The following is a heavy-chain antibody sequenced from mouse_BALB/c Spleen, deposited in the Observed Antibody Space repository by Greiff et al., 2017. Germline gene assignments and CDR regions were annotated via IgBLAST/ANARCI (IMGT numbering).Heavy chain of an antibody. Sequence: VQLQQSGPELVKPGASVKMSCKASGYTFTSYVMHWVKQKPGQGLEWIGYINPYNDGTKYNEKFKGKATLTSDKSSSTAYMELSSLTSEDSAVYYCARGAARANGWFAYWGQGTLVTVSA. D-gene: IGHD3-1*01. CDR2: INPYNDGT. V-gene: IGHV1-14*01. CDR1: GYTFTSYV. CDR3: ARGAARANGWFAY. J-gene: IGHJ3*01.